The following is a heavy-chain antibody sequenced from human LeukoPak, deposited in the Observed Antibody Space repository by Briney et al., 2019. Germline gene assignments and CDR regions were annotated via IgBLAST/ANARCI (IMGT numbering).Heavy chain of an antibody. CDR3: TRGYSYDPFDY. Sequence: GGSLRLSCTASGFTFGDYAMSWVRQAPGKGLEWVGFIRSKAYGGATEYAASVKGRFTISRDDSKSIAYLQMNSLKTEDAAVYYCTRGYSYDPFDYWGQGTLATVSS. V-gene: IGHV3-49*04. J-gene: IGHJ4*02. D-gene: IGHD5-18*01. CDR1: GFTFGDYA. CDR2: IRSKAYGGAT.